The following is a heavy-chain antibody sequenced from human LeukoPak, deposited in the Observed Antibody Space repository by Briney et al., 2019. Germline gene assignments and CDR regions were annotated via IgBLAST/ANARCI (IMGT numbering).Heavy chain of an antibody. V-gene: IGHV4-39*07. CDR3: ARCIAAAANDAFDI. J-gene: IGHJ3*02. D-gene: IGHD6-13*01. CDR1: GGSLSSSSYY. CDR2: IYYSGST. Sequence: SETLSLTCTVSGGSLSSSSYYWGWIRQPPGKGLEWIGSIYYSGSTYYNPSLKSRVTISVDTSKNQFSLKLSSVTAADTAVYYCARCIAAAANDAFDIWGQGTMVTVSS.